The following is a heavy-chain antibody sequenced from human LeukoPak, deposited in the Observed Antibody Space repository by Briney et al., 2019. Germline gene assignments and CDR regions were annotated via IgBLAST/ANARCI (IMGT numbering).Heavy chain of an antibody. CDR1: GFSFSNYW. V-gene: IGHV3-7*03. CDR3: ARWHAAGLNFDL. D-gene: IGHD6-13*01. CDR2: IKQDGNEK. J-gene: IGHJ4*02. Sequence: GGSLRLSCAASGFSFSNYWVSWVRQAPGKGLEWVAEIKQDGNEKYYVDSVKGRFTISRDNGKNSLYLQMNSLRVEDTAVYYCARWHAAGLNFDLWGQGTLVTVSS.